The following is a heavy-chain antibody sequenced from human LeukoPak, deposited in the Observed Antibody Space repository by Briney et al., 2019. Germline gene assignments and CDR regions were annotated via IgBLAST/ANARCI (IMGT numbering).Heavy chain of an antibody. CDR3: AKARRGGQLVREADAFDI. Sequence: GGSLRLSCTTPKFNFHNYGLTWVSQAPGKELEWVSGISWNSGSIGYADSVKGRFTISRDNAKNSLYLQMNSLRAEDTAVYYCAKARRGGQLVREADAFDIWGQGTMVTVSS. CDR2: ISWNSGSI. V-gene: IGHV3-9*01. D-gene: IGHD6-13*01. CDR1: KFNFHNYG. J-gene: IGHJ3*02.